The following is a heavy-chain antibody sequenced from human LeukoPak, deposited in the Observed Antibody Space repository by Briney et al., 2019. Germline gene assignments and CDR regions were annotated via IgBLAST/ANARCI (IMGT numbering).Heavy chain of an antibody. CDR2: IRYDGSNK. D-gene: IGHD6-13*01. J-gene: IGHJ4*02. Sequence: GGSLRLSCAASGFTFSSYGMPWVRQAPGKGLEWVAFIRYDGSNKYYADSVKGRFTISRDNSKNTLYLQMNSLRAEDTAVYYCAKMGSSSWYFDYWGQGTLVTVSS. V-gene: IGHV3-30*02. CDR3: AKMGSSSWYFDY. CDR1: GFTFSSYG.